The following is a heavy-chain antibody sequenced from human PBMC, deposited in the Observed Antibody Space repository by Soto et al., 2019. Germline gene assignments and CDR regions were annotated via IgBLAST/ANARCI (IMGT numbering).Heavy chain of an antibody. Sequence: SETLSLTCTVSGGSISSGGYYWSWIRQHPGKGLEWIGYIYYSGSTYYNPSLKSRVTISVDTSKNQFSLKLSSVTAADTAVYYCARDSPYSSSWYGIDYWGQGTLVTVSS. J-gene: IGHJ4*02. CDR1: GGSISSGGYY. V-gene: IGHV4-31*03. CDR3: ARDSPYSSSWYGIDY. D-gene: IGHD6-13*01. CDR2: IYYSGST.